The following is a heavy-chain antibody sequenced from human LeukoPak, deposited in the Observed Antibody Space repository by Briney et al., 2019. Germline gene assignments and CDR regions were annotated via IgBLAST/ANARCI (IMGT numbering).Heavy chain of an antibody. CDR1: GFTFHNYA. Sequence: PGGSLRLSCAASGFTFHNYAIHWVRQAPGKGQEWVSLTSGDGITTYFADSVKGRFTISRDNSKSSLFLQMNSLRTEDTALYYCARDHVYGGADYWGQGTLVTVSS. D-gene: IGHD5/OR15-5a*01. J-gene: IGHJ4*02. CDR2: TSGDGITT. V-gene: IGHV3-43*02. CDR3: ARDHVYGGADY.